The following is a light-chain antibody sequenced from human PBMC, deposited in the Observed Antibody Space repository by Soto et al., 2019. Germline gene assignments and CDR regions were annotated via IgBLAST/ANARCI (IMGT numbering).Light chain of an antibody. V-gene: IGLV2-14*01. Sequence: QSALTQPASVSGSPGQSITISCIGTSSDVGGYNYVSWYQQHPDKAPKLVIYNVNNRPSGVSDRFSGSKSGNTASLIISGLQAEDEADYYCSSYTSISTMVFGGGTKLTVL. CDR1: SSDVGGYNY. CDR2: NVN. J-gene: IGLJ2*01. CDR3: SSYTSISTMV.